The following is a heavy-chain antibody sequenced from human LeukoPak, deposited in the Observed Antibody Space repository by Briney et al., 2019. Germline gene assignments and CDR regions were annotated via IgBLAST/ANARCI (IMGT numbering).Heavy chain of an antibody. CDR3: AKAGDYSYYYMDV. CDR1: GFSFSSYA. J-gene: IGHJ6*03. V-gene: IGHV3-23*01. CDR2: VSGSGHST. Sequence: GGSLRLSCAAPGFSFSSYAVSWVRPAPGRGLAWVSAVSGSGHSTYYADSVKGRFTISRDNSKNTLYLQMNSLRAEDTAVYYCAKAGDYSYYYMDVWGKGTTVTVSS. D-gene: IGHD3-10*01.